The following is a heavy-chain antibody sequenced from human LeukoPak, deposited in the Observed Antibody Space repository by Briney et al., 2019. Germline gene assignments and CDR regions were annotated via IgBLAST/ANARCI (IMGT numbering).Heavy chain of an antibody. D-gene: IGHD3-22*01. CDR2: INPNSGGA. CDR1: GYTFTDYH. Sequence: ASVKVSCKASGYTFTDYHLHWVRQAPGQGLEWMGWINPNSGGANYAQKFQGRVTMTRDTSISTAYMELSRLRSDDTAVYYCARPTTMIVVSDAFDIWGQGTMVTVSS. J-gene: IGHJ3*02. V-gene: IGHV1-2*02. CDR3: ARPTTMIVVSDAFDI.